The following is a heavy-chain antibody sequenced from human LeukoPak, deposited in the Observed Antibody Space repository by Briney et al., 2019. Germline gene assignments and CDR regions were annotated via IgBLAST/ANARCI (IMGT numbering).Heavy chain of an antibody. Sequence: SETLSLTCSVSGGSIRSGAFYWAWIRQPAGKGLEWIGRIYTSGSTNYNPSLKSRVTISIDTSKNQFSLKLSSVTAADTALYYCARSTTLDYWGQGTLVTVSS. J-gene: IGHJ4*02. CDR1: GGSIRSGAFY. CDR2: IYTSGST. CDR3: ARSTTLDY. V-gene: IGHV4-61*02. D-gene: IGHD1-1*01.